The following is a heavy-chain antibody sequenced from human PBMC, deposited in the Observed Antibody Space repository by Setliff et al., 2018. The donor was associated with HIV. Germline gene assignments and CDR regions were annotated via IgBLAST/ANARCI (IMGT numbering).Heavy chain of an antibody. V-gene: IGHV1-8*01. CDR1: GRTFSNYD. Sequence: ASVKVSCKASGRTFSNYDVIWVRRATGQGLEWMGWMNPNSGDTGYAQKFQGRVIMTRDTSISTAYMELSSLTSADTAVYYCASGKGVRGVIITGGLDVWGKGTTVTVSS. J-gene: IGHJ6*04. D-gene: IGHD3-10*01. CDR3: ASGKGVRGVIITGGLDV. CDR2: MNPNSGDT.